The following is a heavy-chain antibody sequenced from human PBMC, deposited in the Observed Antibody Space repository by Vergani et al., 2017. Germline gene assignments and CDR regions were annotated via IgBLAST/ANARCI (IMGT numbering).Heavy chain of an antibody. CDR1: GFTFSSYS. V-gene: IGHV3-21*01. J-gene: IGHJ6*02. CDR3: ARGYCSSTSCYELFYYYYGMDV. D-gene: IGHD2-2*01. CDR2: ISSSSSYI. Sequence: EVQLVESGGGLVQPGGSLRLSCAASGFTFSSYSMNWVRQAPGKGLEWVSSISSSSSYIYYADSVKGRFTISRDNAKNSLYLQMNSLRAEDTAVYYCARGYCSSTSCYELFYYYYGMDVWGQGTTVTVSS.